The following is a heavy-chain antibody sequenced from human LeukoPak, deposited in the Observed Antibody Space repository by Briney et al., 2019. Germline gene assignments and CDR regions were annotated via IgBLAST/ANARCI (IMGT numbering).Heavy chain of an antibody. CDR1: GFTVSSNY. D-gene: IGHD6-6*01. CDR2: IYSGAGT. J-gene: IGHJ4*02. CDR3: ARQYRSSSIFDY. V-gene: IGHV3-66*04. Sequence: GGSLRLSCAASGFTVSSNYMSWVRQAPGKGLEWVSIIYSGAGTYYADSVKGRFTISRDNSKNTLYLQMNSLRAEDTAVYYCARQYRSSSIFDYWGQGTLVTVSS.